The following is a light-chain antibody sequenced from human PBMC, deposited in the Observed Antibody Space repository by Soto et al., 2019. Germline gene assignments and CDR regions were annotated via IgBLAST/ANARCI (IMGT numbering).Light chain of an antibody. J-gene: IGLJ1*01. CDR1: SSDVGGYNY. CDR3: RSHTSSSNSYV. Sequence: QSVLTQPASVSGSPGQSITISCTGTSSDVGGYNYVSWYQQHPGKAPKIMIYDVSXRPSGVSNRFYGYKSANTASLTIPGLQAGEYSDYYCRSHTSSSNSYVCGTG. V-gene: IGLV2-14*01. CDR2: DVS.